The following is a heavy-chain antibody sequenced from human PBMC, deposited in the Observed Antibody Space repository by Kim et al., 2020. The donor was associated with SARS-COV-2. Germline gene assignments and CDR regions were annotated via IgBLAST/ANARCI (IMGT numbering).Heavy chain of an antibody. CDR2: TKQDDSEI. CDR3: TRASTGYDFGGRDAFDI. J-gene: IGHJ3*02. V-gene: IGHV3-7*01. Sequence: GGSLRLSCAASGFNFIRDWMTWVRQAPGKGLEWVASTKQDDSEIFYVDSVKGRFTIFRDNAKNLVYLQMDSLRTEDTAVYYCTRASTGYDFGGRDAFDIWGQGTMVTVSS. D-gene: IGHD5-12*01. CDR1: GFNFIRDW.